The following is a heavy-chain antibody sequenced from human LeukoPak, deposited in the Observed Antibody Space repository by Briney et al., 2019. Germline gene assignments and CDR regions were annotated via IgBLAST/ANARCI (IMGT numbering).Heavy chain of an antibody. Sequence: ASVKVSCKASGYIFTGYYMHWVRQAPGQGLEWMGWINPNSGGTNYAQKFQGRVTMTRDTSISTAYMELSRLRSDDTAVYYCARGPLEGISLSLYWGQGTLVTVSS. J-gene: IGHJ4*02. CDR1: GYIFTGYY. V-gene: IGHV1-2*02. D-gene: IGHD6-13*01. CDR2: INPNSGGT. CDR3: ARGPLEGISLSLY.